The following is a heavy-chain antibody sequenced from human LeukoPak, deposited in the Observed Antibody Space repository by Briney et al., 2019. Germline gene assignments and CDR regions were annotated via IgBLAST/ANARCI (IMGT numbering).Heavy chain of an antibody. CDR1: GGSISSYY. CDR2: IYYSGST. Sequence: PSETLSLACTVSGGSISSYYWSWIRQPPGKGLEWIGYIYYSGSTNYNPSLKSRVTISVDTSKNQFSLKLSSVTAADTAVYYCAGSPSYYYYYMDVWGKGTTVTVSS. V-gene: IGHV4-59*01. CDR3: AGSPSYYYYYMDV. J-gene: IGHJ6*03.